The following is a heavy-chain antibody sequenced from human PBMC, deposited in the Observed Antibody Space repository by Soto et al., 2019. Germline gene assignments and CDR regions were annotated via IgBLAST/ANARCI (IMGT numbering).Heavy chain of an antibody. D-gene: IGHD2-8*01. CDR2: IWYDGSNK. CDR3: ARAYGGDYYYYMDV. J-gene: IGHJ6*03. Sequence: QVQLVESGGGVVQPGRSLRLSCAASGFTFSSYGMHWVRQAPGKGLEWVAVIWYDGSNKYYADSVKGRFTISRDNSKNTLYMQMNSLRAEGTAVYYCARAYGGDYYYYMDVWGKGTTVTVSS. CDR1: GFTFSSYG. V-gene: IGHV3-33*01.